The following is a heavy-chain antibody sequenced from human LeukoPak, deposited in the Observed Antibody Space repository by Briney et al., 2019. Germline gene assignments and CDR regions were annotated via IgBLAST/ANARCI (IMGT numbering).Heavy chain of an antibody. Sequence: PGGSLRLSCGASGFIFSIYGMHWVRQAPGKGLEWVAFIRYDGSNKYYADSVKGRFTISGDNSKNTLYLQMNSLRAEDTAVYYCAKDKQQLIRYWGQGTLVTVSS. CDR2: IRYDGSNK. CDR3: AKDKQQLIRY. D-gene: IGHD6-13*01. CDR1: GFIFSIYG. V-gene: IGHV3-30*02. J-gene: IGHJ4*02.